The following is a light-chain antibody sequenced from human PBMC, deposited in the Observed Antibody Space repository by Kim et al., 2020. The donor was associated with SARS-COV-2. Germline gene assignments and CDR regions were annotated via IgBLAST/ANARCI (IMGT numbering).Light chain of an antibody. J-gene: IGKJ4*01. CDR2: GAS. CDR3: QQYNNWPPLT. CDR1: QSVRSN. V-gene: IGKV3-15*01. Sequence: VSQGERVTLSCRASQSVRSNLAWYQQKPGQAPRLLIYGASTRATGIPDRFSGSGSGTDFTLSISSLQSEDFALYYCQQYNNWPPLTFGGGTKLEI.